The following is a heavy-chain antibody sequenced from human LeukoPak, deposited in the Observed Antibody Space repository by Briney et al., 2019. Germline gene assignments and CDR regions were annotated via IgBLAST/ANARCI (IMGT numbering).Heavy chain of an antibody. Sequence: SETLSLTCTVSGGSISTDASYWAWIRQPPGKGLEWIGSIYYSGSTYYSSSLKSRVTLSVDTSKIQFSLKMSSVTAADTAVFYCARLFSRGWEYHFGLDVWGQGTTVTVS. V-gene: IGHV4-39*01. J-gene: IGHJ6*02. CDR1: GGSISTDASY. CDR3: ARLFSRGWEYHFGLDV. CDR2: IYYSGST. D-gene: IGHD6-19*01.